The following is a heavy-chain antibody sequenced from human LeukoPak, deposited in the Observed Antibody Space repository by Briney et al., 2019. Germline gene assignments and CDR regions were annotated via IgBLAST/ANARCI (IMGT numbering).Heavy chain of an antibody. J-gene: IGHJ4*02. CDR2: IHPSGSP. D-gene: IGHD1-26*01. CDR3: ARGEDYHKCGKY. V-gene: IGHV4-34*01. Sequence: LETLSLSCGVYGGSFSGYYLTWLRQPPGKGLEWIGEIHPSGSPNYNPSLTSRVTISVDTSKNQFSLRMSSLTAADTAVYYCARGEDYHKCGKYWGRGTLVTVSS. CDR1: GGSFSGYY.